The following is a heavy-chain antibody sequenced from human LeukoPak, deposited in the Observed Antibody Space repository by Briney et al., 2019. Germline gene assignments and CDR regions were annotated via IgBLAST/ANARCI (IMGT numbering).Heavy chain of an antibody. CDR3: ATTYYDILTGYARKTIFDY. CDR2: IYTSGST. V-gene: IGHV4-61*02. J-gene: IGHJ4*02. Sequence: NPSQTLSLTRTVSGGSISSGSYYWSWIRQPAGKGLEWIGRIYTSGSTNYNPSLKSRVTISVDTSKNQFSLKLSSVTAADTAVYYCATTYYDILTGYARKTIFDYWGQGTLVTVSS. CDR1: GGSISSGSYY. D-gene: IGHD3-9*01.